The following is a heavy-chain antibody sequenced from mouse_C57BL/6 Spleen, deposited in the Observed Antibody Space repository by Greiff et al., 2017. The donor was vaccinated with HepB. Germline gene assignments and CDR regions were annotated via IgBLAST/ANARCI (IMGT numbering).Heavy chain of an antibody. CDR3: ARSAYYSQEEFDY. CDR2: INPSSGYT. V-gene: IGHV1-7*01. J-gene: IGHJ2*01. CDR1: GYTFTSYW. D-gene: IGHD2-12*01. Sequence: QVTLKVSGAELAKPGASVKLSCKASGYTFTSYWMHWVKQRPGQGLEWIGYINPSSGYTKYNQKFKDKATLTADKSSSTAYMQLSSLTYEDSAVYYCARSAYYSQEEFDYWGQGTTLTVSS.